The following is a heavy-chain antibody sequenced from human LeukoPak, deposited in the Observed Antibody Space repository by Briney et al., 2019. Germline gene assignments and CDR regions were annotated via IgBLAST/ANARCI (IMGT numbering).Heavy chain of an antibody. D-gene: IGHD1-26*01. J-gene: IGHJ4*02. CDR2: INPNSGGT. Sequence: ASVKFSCKASGYTFTGYYMHWVRQAPGQGLEWMGWINPNSGGTNYAQKFQGRVTMTRDTSISTAYMELSRLRSDDTAVYYCARVEVRGSYSRDDYWGQGTLVTVSS. CDR1: GYTFTGYY. V-gene: IGHV1-2*02. CDR3: ARVEVRGSYSRDDY.